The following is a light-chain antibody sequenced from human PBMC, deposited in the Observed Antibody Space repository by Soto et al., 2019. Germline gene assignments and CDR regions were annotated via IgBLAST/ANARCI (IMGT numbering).Light chain of an antibody. V-gene: IGKV1-39*01. CDR1: QSISSY. CDR2: GAS. Sequence: IQMSYSTTSLSASVGDRVTITCRASQSISSYLNWYQQKPGKAPKLLIYGASSLQSGVPSRFSGSGSGTDFTLTISSMQPEDFATYYCQQSYSTPPTFGQGTRPEIK. CDR3: QQSYSTPPT. J-gene: IGKJ5*01.